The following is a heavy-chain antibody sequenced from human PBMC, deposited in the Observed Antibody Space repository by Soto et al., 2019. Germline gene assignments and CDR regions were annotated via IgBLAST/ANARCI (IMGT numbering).Heavy chain of an antibody. J-gene: IGHJ4*02. CDR3: VRDLLGSGGHFDY. CDR2: IWYDGSNT. V-gene: IGHV3-33*01. CDR1: GFIFSSFG. D-gene: IGHD7-27*01. Sequence: GGSLRLSCAASGFIFSSFGMHWVRQAPGKGLEWVAHIWYDGSNTYYADSVKGRFTISRDNSRNTVYLQMNSLRAEDTAVYHCVRDLLGSGGHFDYWGQGAPVTVSS.